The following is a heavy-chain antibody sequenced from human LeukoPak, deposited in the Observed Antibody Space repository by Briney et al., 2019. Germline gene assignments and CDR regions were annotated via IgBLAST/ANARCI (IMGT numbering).Heavy chain of an antibody. V-gene: IGHV3-48*01. CDR3: ARTYDFGRGPPGDAFDN. D-gene: IGHD3-3*01. CDR2: IDARSGIT. J-gene: IGHJ3*02. CDR1: GFTFTIFG. Sequence: GGSLRLSCAASGFTFTIFGLNWVRQAPGKGPEWVSYIDARSGITYYADSVQGRFTISRDNAKESVFLQMNSLGVDDTAVYYCARTYDFGRGPPGDAFDNWGPGTWVTVSS.